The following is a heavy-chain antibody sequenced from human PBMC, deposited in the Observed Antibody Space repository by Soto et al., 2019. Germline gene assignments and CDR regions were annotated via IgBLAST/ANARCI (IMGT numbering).Heavy chain of an antibody. Sequence: QVQLVESGGGVVQPGRSLRLSCAASGFTFSSYGMHWVRQAPGKRLEWVAVIWYDGSNKYYADSVKGRFTISRDNSKNTLYLQMNSLRAEDTAVYYCARDEGGQQLASFDYWGQGTLVTVSS. CDR3: ARDEGGQQLASFDY. J-gene: IGHJ4*02. CDR2: IWYDGSNK. D-gene: IGHD6-13*01. V-gene: IGHV3-33*01. CDR1: GFTFSSYG.